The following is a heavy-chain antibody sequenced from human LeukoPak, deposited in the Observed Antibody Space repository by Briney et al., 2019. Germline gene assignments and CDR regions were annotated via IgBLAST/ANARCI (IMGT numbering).Heavy chain of an antibody. CDR1: GFTFSTYA. CDR2: ISGSGTNT. J-gene: IGHJ5*02. D-gene: IGHD3-3*01. V-gene: IGHV3-23*01. Sequence: GGSLRLSCAASGFTFSTYAMAWVRQAPGKGLEWVSTISGSGTNTFHADSVKGQFTISRDNDRNTLYLQMSSLRVEDTAVYYCARLPHFDFWSGYSYWFDPWGQGTLVTVSS. CDR3: ARLPHFDFWSGYSYWFDP.